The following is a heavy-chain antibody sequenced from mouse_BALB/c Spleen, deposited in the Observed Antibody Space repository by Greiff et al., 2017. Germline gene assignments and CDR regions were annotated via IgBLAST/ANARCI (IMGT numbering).Heavy chain of an antibody. CDR2: IDPSDSET. D-gene: IGHD1-1*01. CDR1: GYTFTSYW. CDR3: ARLDYGSSFYYAMDY. V-gene: IGHV1-69*02. Sequence: VQLQQPGAELVKPGAPVKLSCKASGYTFTSYWMNWVKQRPGRGLEWIGRIDPSDSETHYNQKFKDKATLTVDKSSSTAYIQLSSLTSEDSAVYFCARLDYGSSFYYAMDYWGQGTSVTVSS. J-gene: IGHJ4*01.